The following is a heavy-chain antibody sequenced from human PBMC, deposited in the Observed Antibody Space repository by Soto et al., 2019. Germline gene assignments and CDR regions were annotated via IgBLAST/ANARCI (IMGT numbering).Heavy chain of an antibody. CDR1: GVRFTSYA. CDR2: VSGNGDSA. J-gene: IGHJ4*02. CDR3: ARGYSSGWYQAFDF. V-gene: IGHV3-23*01. Sequence: GGSLRLSCAASGVRFTSYAMSWVRQAPGKGPEWVSAVSGNGDSAFYVDSVKGRFTISRDDSKNTLHLQMNSLRVEDTAVYYCARGYSSGWYQAFDFWGQGKMVTVSS. D-gene: IGHD6-19*01.